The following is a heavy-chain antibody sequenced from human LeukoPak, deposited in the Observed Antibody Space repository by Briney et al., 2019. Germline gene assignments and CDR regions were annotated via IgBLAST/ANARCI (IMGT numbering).Heavy chain of an antibody. J-gene: IGHJ5*02. CDR1: GYTLTELS. CDR2: FDPEDGET. CDR3: ATGGSGYYYVRNWFDP. Sequence: GASVKVSCKVSGYTLTELSMHWVRQAPGKGLEWMGGFDPEDGETIYAQKFQGRVTMTEDTSTDTAYMELSSLRSEDTAVYYCATGGSGYYYVRNWFDPWGQGTLVTVSS. V-gene: IGHV1-24*01. D-gene: IGHD3-22*01.